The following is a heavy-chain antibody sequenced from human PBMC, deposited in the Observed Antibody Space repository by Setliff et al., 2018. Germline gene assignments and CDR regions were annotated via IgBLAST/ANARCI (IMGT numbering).Heavy chain of an antibody. CDR2: IIAYNGNT. CDR1: GGTFSTYA. J-gene: IGHJ3*02. CDR3: ARDRGGDDFVGAVGDSFDI. V-gene: IGHV1-18*01. Sequence: ASVKVSCKASGGTFSTYAISWVRQAPGQGLEWMGGIIAYNGNTDSAQKSQGRVTMSADTSTTTVYMELRSLRSDDTAVYYCARDRGGDDFVGAVGDSFDIWGQGTMVTVS. D-gene: IGHD2-21*01.